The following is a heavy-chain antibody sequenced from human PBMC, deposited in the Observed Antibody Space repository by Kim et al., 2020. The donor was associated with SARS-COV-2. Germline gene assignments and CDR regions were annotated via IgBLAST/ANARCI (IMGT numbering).Heavy chain of an antibody. Sequence: GGSLRLSCAASGFTFSSYSMNWVRQAPGKGLEWVSSISSSSYIYYADSVKGRFTISRDNAKNSLYLQMNSLRAEDTAVYYCARASINIVVVPAASYYYYYGMDVWGQGTTVTVSS. CDR2: ISSSSYI. CDR3: ARASINIVVVPAASYYYYYGMDV. D-gene: IGHD2-2*01. V-gene: IGHV3-21*01. J-gene: IGHJ6*02. CDR1: GFTFSSYS.